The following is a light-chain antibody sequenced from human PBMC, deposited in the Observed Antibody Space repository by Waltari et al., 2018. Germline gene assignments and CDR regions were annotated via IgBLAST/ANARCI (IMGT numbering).Light chain of an antibody. CDR1: NIGSKS. CDR3: LVWHSTIDHQGV. CDR2: YDS. Sequence: SYVVTQSPSVSVAPGETASITCGGDNIGSKSVHWYQQRPGQAPVLAISYDSDRPSGIPERFSGSNSGNTDTLTISWVEAEDEADYYCLVWHSTIDHQGVFGGGTKLTVL. V-gene: IGLV3-21*04. J-gene: IGLJ2*01.